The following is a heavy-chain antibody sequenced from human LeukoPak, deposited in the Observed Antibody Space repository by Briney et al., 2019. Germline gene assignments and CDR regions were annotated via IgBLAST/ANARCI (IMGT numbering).Heavy chain of an antibody. CDR1: GYTFTGYY. CDR2: INPNSGGT. V-gene: IGHV1-2*04. CDR3: ARGPLYSSGWDLGY. Sequence: ASVKVSCKASGYTFTGYYMHWVRQAPGQGLEWMGWINPNSGGTNYAQKFQGWVTMTRDTSISTAYMELSRLRSDDTAVYYCARGPLYSSGWDLGYWGQGILVTVSS. J-gene: IGHJ4*02. D-gene: IGHD6-19*01.